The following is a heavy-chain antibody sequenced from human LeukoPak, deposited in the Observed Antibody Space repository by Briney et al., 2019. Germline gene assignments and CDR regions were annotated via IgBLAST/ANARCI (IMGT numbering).Heavy chain of an antibody. Sequence: GGSLRLSCAASGFTFSSYWMHWVRQVPGKGLVWVSRINSDGSSTSYADSVKGRFTISRDNAKNTLYLQMNSLRAEDTAVYYCARMRGSSGWGYYYYYMDVWGKGTTVTISS. D-gene: IGHD6-19*01. CDR1: GFTFSSYW. CDR3: ARMRGSSGWGYYYYYMDV. CDR2: INSDGSST. V-gene: IGHV3-74*01. J-gene: IGHJ6*03.